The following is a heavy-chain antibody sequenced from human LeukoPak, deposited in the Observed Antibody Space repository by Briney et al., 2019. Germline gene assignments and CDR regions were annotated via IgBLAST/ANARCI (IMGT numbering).Heavy chain of an antibody. J-gene: IGHJ4*02. CDR1: GFTFSSYG. D-gene: IGHD2-2*01. Sequence: PGGSLRLSCAASGFTFSSYGMHWVRQAPGKGLEWVAFIRYDGSNKYYADSVKGRLTISRDNSKNTLYLQMNSLRAEDTAVYYCAKDTLGYCSSTSCPTDYWGQGTLVTVPS. CDR3: AKDTLGYCSSTSCPTDY. CDR2: IRYDGSNK. V-gene: IGHV3-30*02.